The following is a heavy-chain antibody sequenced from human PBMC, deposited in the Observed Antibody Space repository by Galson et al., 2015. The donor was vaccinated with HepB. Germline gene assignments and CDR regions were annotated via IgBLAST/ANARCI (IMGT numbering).Heavy chain of an antibody. Sequence: SLRLSCAASGFTFKIFTMHWVRQAPGKGLEWVATTSSLGDILYYADSVRGRFTISRDNSKNILSLQMHSLRAEDTAVYYCTRDAMGRGSGSYSAFGYWGQGTLVTVSS. V-gene: IGHV3-30-3*01. CDR1: GFTFKIFT. D-gene: IGHD1-26*01. CDR2: TSSLGDIL. CDR3: TRDAMGRGSGSYSAFGY. J-gene: IGHJ4*02.